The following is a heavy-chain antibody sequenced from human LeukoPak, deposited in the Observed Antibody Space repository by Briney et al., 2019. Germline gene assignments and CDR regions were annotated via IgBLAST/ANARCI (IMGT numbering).Heavy chain of an antibody. J-gene: IGHJ4*02. D-gene: IGHD2-15*01. CDR3: ARVVGDIVVVTSFDY. CDR2: IYHSGST. Sequence: SETLSLTCTVSGYSISSGYYWGWIRQPPGKGLEWIGSIYHSGSTYYNPSLKSRVTISVDTSKNQFSLELSSVTAADTAVYYCARVVGDIVVVTSFDYWGQGTLVTVSS. CDR1: GYSISSGYY. V-gene: IGHV4-38-2*02.